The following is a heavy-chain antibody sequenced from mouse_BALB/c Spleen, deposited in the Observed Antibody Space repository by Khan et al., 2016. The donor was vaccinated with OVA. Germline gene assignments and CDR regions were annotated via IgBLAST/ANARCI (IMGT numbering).Heavy chain of an antibody. V-gene: IGHV5-15*02. CDR3: ALCGTWCFSY. D-gene: IGHD1-1*02. CDR1: GFTFSDYG. J-gene: IGHJ3*01. CDR2: ISSLAYNF. Sequence: EVELVESGGGLVQPGGSRKLSCAASGFTFSDYGMAWIRQGQGKGPEWITFISSLAYNFYYADTVTGRFTISRENAKNTLYLEMTSRRSSDTAMYYCALCGTWCFSYWLHGTLVTVSA.